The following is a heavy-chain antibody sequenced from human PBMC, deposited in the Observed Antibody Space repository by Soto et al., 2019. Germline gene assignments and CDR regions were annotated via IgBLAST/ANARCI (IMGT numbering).Heavy chain of an antibody. J-gene: IGHJ4*02. Sequence: SETLSLTCTVSGDSVSSNIHYWSWFRQAPGKGLEWIGYIYYSGSTNHNPSLKSRVTISVDTSKNQFSLKLSSVTAADTAVYYCAAGYVARFDYWGQGTLVTVSS. CDR1: GDSVSSNIHY. V-gene: IGHV4-61*01. CDR2: IYYSGST. D-gene: IGHD5-12*01. CDR3: AAGYVARFDY.